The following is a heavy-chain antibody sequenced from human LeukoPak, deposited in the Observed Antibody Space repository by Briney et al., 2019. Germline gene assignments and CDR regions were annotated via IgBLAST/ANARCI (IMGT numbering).Heavy chain of an antibody. Sequence: MTGGSLRLSCAASGFIFSNAWMSWVRQAPGKGLEWVGRIKSKTDGGTTDYAAPVKGRFTISRDDSKNTLYLQMNSLKTEDTAVYYCTTITIPDYGDYVNVRGYAFDIWGQGTMVTVSS. CDR1: GFIFSNAW. D-gene: IGHD4-17*01. CDR3: TTITIPDYGDYVNVRGYAFDI. CDR2: IKSKTDGGTT. J-gene: IGHJ3*02. V-gene: IGHV3-15*01.